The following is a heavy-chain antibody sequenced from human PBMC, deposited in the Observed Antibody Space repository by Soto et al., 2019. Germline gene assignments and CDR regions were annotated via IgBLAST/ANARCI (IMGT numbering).Heavy chain of an antibody. V-gene: IGHV4-39*01. J-gene: IGHJ4*02. Sequence: QLRLQESGPGLVKPSETLSLTCTVSGASISSDGFYWGWIRQPPGKGLEWIASIYYNGDTFHNPSLKSRVTMSVDPSKNQFSLNLRSVTAADTAVYYCARHVRDSSSLIGRYYFDYWGQGTLVTVSS. D-gene: IGHD6-6*01. CDR2: IYYNGDT. CDR1: GASISSDGFY. CDR3: ARHVRDSSSLIGRYYFDY.